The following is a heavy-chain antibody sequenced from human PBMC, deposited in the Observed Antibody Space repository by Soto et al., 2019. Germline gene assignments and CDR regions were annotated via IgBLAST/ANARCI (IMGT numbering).Heavy chain of an antibody. CDR2: IYYTGRT. D-gene: IGHD1-1*01. V-gene: IGHV4-39*01. CDR1: GGSVSNSEYH. J-gene: IGHJ4*02. CDR3: VRPVNSRYASATGIHHYFDS. Sequence: SETLSLTCTVSGGSVSNSEYHWGWVRQTPGKGLEWIGTIYYTGRTSFNPSLKSRLVMSVDTPKNHFSLTLTSVSAAESGVYFCVRPVNSRYASATGIHHYFDSWGQGILVT.